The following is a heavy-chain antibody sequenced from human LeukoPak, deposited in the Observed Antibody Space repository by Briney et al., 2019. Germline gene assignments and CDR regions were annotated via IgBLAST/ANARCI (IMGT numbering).Heavy chain of an antibody. Sequence: ASVKVSCKASGGTFSSYAISWVRQAPGQGLEWMGRIIPIFGTANYAQKFQGRVTITTDESTSTAYMELSSLRSEDTAVYYCARGASDTAMDYFDYWGQGTLVTVSS. CDR3: ARGASDTAMDYFDY. CDR1: GGTFSSYA. D-gene: IGHD5-18*01. J-gene: IGHJ4*02. V-gene: IGHV1-69*05. CDR2: IIPIFGTA.